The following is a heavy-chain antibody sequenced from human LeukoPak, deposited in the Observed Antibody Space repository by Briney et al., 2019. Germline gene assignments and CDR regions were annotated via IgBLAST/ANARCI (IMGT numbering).Heavy chain of an antibody. V-gene: IGHV3-21*01. CDR2: ISSSSSYI. J-gene: IGHJ4*02. Sequence: PGGSLRLSCAASGFTFSRYEMHWVRQAPGKGLEWVSSISSSSSYIGYADSVKGRFTIARENAKNSLYLQMNSQRAEDTAVYYCARDLSMVRGVIKKPLYYFDYWGQGTLVTVSS. CDR3: ARDLSMVRGVIKKPLYYFDY. CDR1: GFTFSRYE. D-gene: IGHD3-10*01.